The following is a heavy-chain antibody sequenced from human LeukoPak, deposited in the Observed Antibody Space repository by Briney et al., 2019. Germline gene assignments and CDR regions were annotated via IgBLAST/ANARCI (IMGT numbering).Heavy chain of an antibody. Sequence: ASVKVSCKASGYSFTGYYIHWVRQAPGQGLEWMGWINPYSGDTDSAQKFQGRVAVTRDTSITTAYMELSSLRSEDTAVYYCARGYYYGSYWYFDLWGRGTLVTVSS. D-gene: IGHD3-10*01. CDR3: ARGYYYGSYWYFDL. CDR2: INPYSGDT. J-gene: IGHJ2*01. CDR1: GYSFTGYY. V-gene: IGHV1-2*02.